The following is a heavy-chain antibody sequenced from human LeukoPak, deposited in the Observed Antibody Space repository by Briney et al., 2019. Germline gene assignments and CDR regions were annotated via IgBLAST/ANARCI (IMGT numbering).Heavy chain of an antibody. CDR1: GFTFSSYA. D-gene: IGHD5-18*01. J-gene: IGHJ4*02. V-gene: IGHV3-23*01. Sequence: GGSLRLSCAASGFTFSSYAMSWFRQAPGKGLDWVSAISGSGGSTYYADSVKGRFTISRDNSKNTLYLQMNSLRAEDTAVYYCAKDDTAMVTGDYWGQGTLVTVSS. CDR2: ISGSGGST. CDR3: AKDDTAMVTGDY.